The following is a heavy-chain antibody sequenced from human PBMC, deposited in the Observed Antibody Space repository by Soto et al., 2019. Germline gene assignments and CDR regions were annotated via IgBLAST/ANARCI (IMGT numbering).Heavy chain of an antibody. CDR3: AKDFYVGYDILTGFDY. D-gene: IGHD3-9*01. J-gene: IGHJ4*02. Sequence: GGSLRLSCAASGFTFSSYAMSWVRQAPGKGLEWVSAISGSGGSTYYADSVKGRFTISRDNSKNTLYLQMNSLRAEDTAVYYCAKDFYVGYDILTGFDYWGQGTLVTVSS. V-gene: IGHV3-23*01. CDR1: GFTFSSYA. CDR2: ISGSGGST.